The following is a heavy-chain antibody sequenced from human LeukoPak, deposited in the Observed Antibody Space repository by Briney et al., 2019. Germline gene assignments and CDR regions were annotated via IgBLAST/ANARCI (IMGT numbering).Heavy chain of an antibody. CDR1: GYSFTTHD. CDR2: MNPNSGKT. Sequence: ASVKVSCKASGYSFTTHDINWVRQATGQGLEWMGWMNPNSGKTGYAQRFQGRVTVTRNISMSTVYMELSGLRSDDTAVYYCARESEWTDNWLDSWGQGTLVTFSS. J-gene: IGHJ5*01. D-gene: IGHD3-3*01. V-gene: IGHV1-8*01. CDR3: ARESEWTDNWLDS.